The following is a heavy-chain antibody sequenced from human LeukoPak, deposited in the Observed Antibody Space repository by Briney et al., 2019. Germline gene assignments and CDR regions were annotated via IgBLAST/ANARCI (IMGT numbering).Heavy chain of an antibody. D-gene: IGHD3-10*01. Sequence: GGSLRLSCAASGFTVSSNYMSWVRQAPGKGLEWVSVIYSGGTTYYADSVKGRFTISRDNSKNTLHLQMNSLRAEDTAVYYCARDPSSGEDLWGRGTLVTVSS. V-gene: IGHV3-66*01. CDR3: ARDPSSGEDL. CDR1: GFTVSSNY. J-gene: IGHJ2*01. CDR2: IYSGGTT.